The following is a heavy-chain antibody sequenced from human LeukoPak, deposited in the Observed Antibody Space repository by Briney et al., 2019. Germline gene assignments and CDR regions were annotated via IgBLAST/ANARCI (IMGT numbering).Heavy chain of an antibody. CDR1: GFTFSSYA. V-gene: IGHV3-30*04. CDR2: ISYDGSNK. J-gene: IGHJ4*02. Sequence: GRSLRLSCAASGFTFSSYAMHWVRQAPGKGLEWVAVISYDGSNKYYADSVKGRFTISSDFSKDTLYLQMNSLRAGDTAVYYCVRGKSYSSGYDFILGYWGQGTLVTVSS. D-gene: IGHD5-12*01. CDR3: VRGKSYSSGYDFILGY.